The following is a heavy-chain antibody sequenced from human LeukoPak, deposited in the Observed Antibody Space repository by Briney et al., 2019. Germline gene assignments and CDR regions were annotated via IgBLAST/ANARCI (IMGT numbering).Heavy chain of an antibody. CDR3: ARRGSTSCYDY. J-gene: IGHJ4*02. Sequence: GGSLRVFCAASGFTFSTYAMHWVRQAPGKGLEYVSAIGTNGGNTYYADSVRGRFTISRDNSKNTLFLQMGSLRADDMAVYYCARRGSTSCYDYWGQGTLVTVSS. CDR1: GFTFSTYA. V-gene: IGHV3-64*02. D-gene: IGHD2-2*01. CDR2: IGTNGGNT.